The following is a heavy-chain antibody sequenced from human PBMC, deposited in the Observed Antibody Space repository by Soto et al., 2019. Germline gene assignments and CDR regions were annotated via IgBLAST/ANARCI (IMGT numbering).Heavy chain of an antibody. J-gene: IGHJ4*02. D-gene: IGHD3-9*01. V-gene: IGHV3-30*03. CDR3: SGYVASGY. Sequence: QVQLVESGGGVVQPGRSLRLSCAVSGFTVSTYGMHWVRQAPGKGLEWVAVISRDGGTKYYADSVKGRFTISRDNSRNTLFLEMNSLRGDDLAVYYFSGYVASGYLGQGTLVTVSS. CDR2: ISRDGGTK. CDR1: GFTVSTYG.